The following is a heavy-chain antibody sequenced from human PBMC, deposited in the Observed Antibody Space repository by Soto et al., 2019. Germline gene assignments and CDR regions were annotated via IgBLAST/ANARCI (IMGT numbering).Heavy chain of an antibody. Sequence: QVQLQESGPGLVKPSQTLSLTCTVSGGSISSGVYYWSWIRQHPGKGLEWIGYIYYSGSTYYNPSLKSRVTISVDTSKNQFSLKLSSVIAADTAVYYCARDRRVGATYQGDYYYGMDVWGQGTTVTVSS. CDR1: GGSISSGVYY. CDR3: ARDRRVGATYQGDYYYGMDV. J-gene: IGHJ6*02. V-gene: IGHV4-31*03. CDR2: IYYSGST. D-gene: IGHD1-26*01.